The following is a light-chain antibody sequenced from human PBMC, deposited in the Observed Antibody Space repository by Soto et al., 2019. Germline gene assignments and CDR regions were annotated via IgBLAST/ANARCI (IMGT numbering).Light chain of an antibody. CDR3: QQRGDWPSLT. J-gene: IGKJ4*01. V-gene: IGKV3-11*01. CDR2: DAD. CDR1: QSVSSY. Sequence: EIVLTQSPATLSLSPGERATLSCRASQSVSSYLAWYQQKPGQAPRLLRYDADNRAPAVPARFSGSGSGTDFTLTISSLELEDFAVYYCQQRGDWPSLTFGGGTKVDIQ.